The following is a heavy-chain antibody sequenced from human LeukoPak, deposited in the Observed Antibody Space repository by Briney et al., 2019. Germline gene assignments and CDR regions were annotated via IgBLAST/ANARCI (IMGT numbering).Heavy chain of an antibody. CDR1: GFTFSSYG. Sequence: PGRSLRLSCAASGFTFSSYGMHWVRQAPGKGLEWVAVISYDGSNKYYADSVKGRFTISRDNSKNTLYLQMNSLRAEDTAVYYCAKDNYDKRGNWFDPWGQGTLVTVSS. CDR2: ISYDGSNK. J-gene: IGHJ5*02. CDR3: AKDNYDKRGNWFDP. V-gene: IGHV3-30*18. D-gene: IGHD3-9*01.